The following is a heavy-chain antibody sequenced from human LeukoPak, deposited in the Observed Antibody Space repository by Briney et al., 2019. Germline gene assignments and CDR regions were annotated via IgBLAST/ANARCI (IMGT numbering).Heavy chain of an antibody. V-gene: IGHV3-48*03. CDR2: ISSSGSTI. Sequence: GESLRLSCAASGFTFSSYEMNWVRQAPGKGLEWVSYISSSGSTIYYADSVKGRFTISRDNAKNSLYLQMNSLRAEDTAVYYCAREIPMTTVVASSDAFDIWGQGTMVTVSS. CDR1: GFTFSSYE. CDR3: AREIPMTTVVASSDAFDI. J-gene: IGHJ3*02. D-gene: IGHD4-23*01.